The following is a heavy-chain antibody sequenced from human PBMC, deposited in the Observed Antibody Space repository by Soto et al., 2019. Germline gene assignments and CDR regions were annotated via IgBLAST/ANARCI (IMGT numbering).Heavy chain of an antibody. CDR3: ARRTKDSSSAGGFDL. Sequence: QLQLQESGPGLAKPSETLSLTCTVSGGSISSSSYFWDWIRQPPGKALEWIGSIYYSGNTYYNPSLKSRVTVYVDRSKNQFSLKLSSVTAADTALYYCARRTKDSSSAGGFDLWGQGTLVTVSS. D-gene: IGHD3-22*01. J-gene: IGHJ3*01. CDR2: IYYSGNT. V-gene: IGHV4-39*01. CDR1: GGSISSSSYF.